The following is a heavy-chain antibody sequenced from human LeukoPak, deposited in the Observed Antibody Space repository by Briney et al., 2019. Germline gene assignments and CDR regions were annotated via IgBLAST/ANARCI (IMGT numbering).Heavy chain of an antibody. CDR1: GYTFTSYG. CDR3: ARDGYSSGWYGIDY. J-gene: IGHJ4*02. D-gene: IGHD6-19*01. V-gene: IGHV1-18*04. CDR2: ISAYNGNT. Sequence: GASEKVSCKASGYTFTSYGISWVRKAPGQGLEWMGWISAYNGNTNYAQKLQGRVTMTTDTSTSTAYMELRSLRSDDTAVYYCARDGYSSGWYGIDYWGQGTLVTVSS.